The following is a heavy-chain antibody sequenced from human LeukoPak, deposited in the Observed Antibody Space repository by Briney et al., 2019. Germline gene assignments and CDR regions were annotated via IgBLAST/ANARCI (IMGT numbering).Heavy chain of an antibody. CDR2: ISYDGSNK. CDR1: GFTFSSYA. Sequence: GGSLRLSCAASGFTFSSYAMHWVRQAPGKGLEGVAVISYDGSNKYYADSVKGRFAISRDNSENTLYLQMNSLRAKDTAVYYCARGLYNWNDGYYFDYWGQGTLVTVSS. J-gene: IGHJ4*02. D-gene: IGHD1-1*01. V-gene: IGHV3-30*09. CDR3: ARGLYNWNDGYYFDY.